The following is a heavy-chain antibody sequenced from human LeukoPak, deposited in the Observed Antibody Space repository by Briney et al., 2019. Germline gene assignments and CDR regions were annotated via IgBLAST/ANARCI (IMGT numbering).Heavy chain of an antibody. CDR1: GYTFTSYG. CDR3: ARDIPYCSGGSCPAY. Sequence: ASVKVSCKASGYTFTSYGISWVRQAPGQGLEWMGWISAYNGNTNYAQKLQGRVTMTTDTSTSTAYMELRSLRSDDTAVYCCARDIPYCSGGSCPAYWGQGTLVTVSS. CDR2: ISAYNGNT. D-gene: IGHD2-15*01. V-gene: IGHV1-18*01. J-gene: IGHJ4*02.